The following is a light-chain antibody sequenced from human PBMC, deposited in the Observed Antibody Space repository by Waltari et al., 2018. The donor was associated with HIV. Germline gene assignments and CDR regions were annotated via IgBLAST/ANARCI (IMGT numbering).Light chain of an antibody. CDR1: SSDVGAYTL. CDR3: CSYAGSGLV. J-gene: IGLJ3*02. V-gene: IGLV2-23*02. Sequence: QSALTQSASVSGSPGQSITIPCTGTSSDVGAYTLVSWYQQHPGEVPKLLIYEVTKRPSGVSTRFSGSKSGNTASLTISGLQAEDEADYFCCSYAGSGLVFGGGTKLTVL. CDR2: EVT.